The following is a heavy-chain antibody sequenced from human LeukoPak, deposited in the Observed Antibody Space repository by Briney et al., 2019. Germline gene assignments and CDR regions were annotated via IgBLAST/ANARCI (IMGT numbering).Heavy chain of an antibody. CDR2: INNSGNT. J-gene: IGHJ4*02. V-gene: IGHV4-34*01. CDR1: GGSFSGYQ. Sequence: KPSETLSLTCAVYGGSFSGYQWSWIRQPPGKGLEWIGEINNSGNTNYSPSLKSRVTISVDTSKNQFSLKLNSVTAADTAVYYCARGIALNYYDSSGYYFDYWGQGTLVTVSS. CDR3: ARGIALNYYDSSGYYFDY. D-gene: IGHD3-22*01.